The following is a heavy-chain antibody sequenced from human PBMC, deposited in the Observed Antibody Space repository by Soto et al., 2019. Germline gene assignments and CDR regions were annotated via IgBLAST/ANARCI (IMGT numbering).Heavy chain of an antibody. CDR3: ARDGEYYDILTGYYYYGMDV. J-gene: IGHJ6*02. CDR1: GYTFTSYG. D-gene: IGHD3-9*01. V-gene: IGHV1-18*01. Sequence: GASVTVSCKASGYTFTSYGISWVRQAPGQGLEWMGWISAYNGNTNYAQKLQGRVTMTTDTSTSTAYMELRSLRSDDTAVYYCARDGEYYDILTGYYYYGMDVWGQGTTVTAP. CDR2: ISAYNGNT.